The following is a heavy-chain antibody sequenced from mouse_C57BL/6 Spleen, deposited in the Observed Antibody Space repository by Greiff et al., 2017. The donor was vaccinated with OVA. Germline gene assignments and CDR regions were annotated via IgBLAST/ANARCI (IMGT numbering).Heavy chain of an antibody. V-gene: IGHV1-9*01. CDR2: ILPGSGST. Sequence: VQLQQSGAELMKPGASVKLSCKATGYTFTGYWLEWVKQRPGHGLEWIGEILPGSGSTNYNEKFKGKATFTADTSSNTAYKQLSRLTTEDSAIYDSARRGSYVGWVGYWGQGTSVTVSS. CDR3: ARRGSYVGWVGY. D-gene: IGHD1-1*01. J-gene: IGHJ4*01. CDR1: GYTFTGYW.